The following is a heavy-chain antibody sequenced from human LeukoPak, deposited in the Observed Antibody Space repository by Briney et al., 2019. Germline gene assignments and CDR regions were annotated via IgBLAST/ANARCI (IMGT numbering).Heavy chain of an antibody. J-gene: IGHJ4*02. D-gene: IGHD3-10*01. Sequence: PGGSLRLSCAASGFTFSSYGMSWVRQAPGKGLEWVSAISGSGGSTYYADSVKGRFTISRDNSKNTLYLQMNSLRAEDTAVYYCAKDGPGESLYYGSGSPIDYWGQGTLVTVSS. CDR1: GFTFSSYG. CDR2: ISGSGGST. V-gene: IGHV3-23*01. CDR3: AKDGPGESLYYGSGSPIDY.